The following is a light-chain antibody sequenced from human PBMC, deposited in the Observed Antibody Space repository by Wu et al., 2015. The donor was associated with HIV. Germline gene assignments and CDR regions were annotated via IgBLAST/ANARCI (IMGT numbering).Light chain of an antibody. V-gene: IGKV3-20*01. CDR3: QQYGASPFT. Sequence: ENVLTQSPGTLPVSPGERATLSCRASQSVSSSYLAWYQQKPGQAPRLLIYGASRRATGIPERFSGSGSGTDFTLTISRLEPEDFAVYYCQQYGASPFTFGPGTKVDIK. CDR2: GAS. CDR1: QSVSSSY. J-gene: IGKJ3*01.